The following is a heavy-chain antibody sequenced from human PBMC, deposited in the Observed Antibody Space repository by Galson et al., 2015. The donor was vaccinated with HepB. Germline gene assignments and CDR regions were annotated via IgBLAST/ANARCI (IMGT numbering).Heavy chain of an antibody. D-gene: IGHD3-3*01. CDR2: IWHNGNT. CDR1: GGSITNDRYS. CDR3: AARYNDYWSGYHY. V-gene: IGHV4-30-2*01. Sequence: TLSLTCAVSGGSITNDRYSWSWIRQPPGKGLEWIGSIWHNGNTFYSPSLESRATIPVDTSKNQFSLKLSSVTAADTAIYYCAARYNDYWSGYHYWGQGSLVTVSP. J-gene: IGHJ4*02.